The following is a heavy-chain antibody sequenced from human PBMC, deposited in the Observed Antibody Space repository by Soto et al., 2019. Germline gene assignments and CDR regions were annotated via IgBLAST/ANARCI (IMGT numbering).Heavy chain of an antibody. Sequence: PGGSLRLSCAASGFTFRTYDMSWVRQAPGKGLEWVSGISGTDGSTSYIDSVKGRFTISRDDSENTLYLQMNSLRAEDTAVYYCAKRACSTASCSYFDYWGQGXLVTVYS. J-gene: IGHJ4*02. CDR2: ISGTDGST. CDR1: GFTFRTYD. D-gene: IGHD2-2*01. CDR3: AKRACSTASCSYFDY. V-gene: IGHV3-23*01.